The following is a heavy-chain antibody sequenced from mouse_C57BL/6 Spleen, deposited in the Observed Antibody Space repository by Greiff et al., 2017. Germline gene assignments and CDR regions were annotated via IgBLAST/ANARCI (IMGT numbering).Heavy chain of an antibody. V-gene: IGHV1-18*01. J-gene: IGHJ2*01. D-gene: IGHD2-4*01. CDR1: GYTFTDYN. Sequence: VQLQQSGPELVKPGASVKIPCKASGYTFTDYNMDWVKQSHGKSLEWIGDINPNNGGTIYNQKFKGKATLTVDKSSSTAYMELRSLTSEDTAVYYCARALYDYGVPYYFDYWGQGTTLTVSS. CDR3: ARALYDYGVPYYFDY. CDR2: INPNNGGT.